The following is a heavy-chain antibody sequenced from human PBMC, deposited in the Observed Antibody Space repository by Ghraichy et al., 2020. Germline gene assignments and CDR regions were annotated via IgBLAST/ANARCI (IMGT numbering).Heavy chain of an antibody. CDR1: GGSISSSSYY. Sequence: SETLSLTCTVSGGSISSSSYYWGWIRQPPGKGLEWIGSIYYSGSTYYNPSLKSRVTISVDTSKNQFSLKLSSVTAADTAVYYCARHTSRGGGSSPPPDLFDPWGQGTLVTVSS. D-gene: IGHD6-6*01. J-gene: IGHJ5*02. CDR3: ARHTSRGGGSSPPPDLFDP. V-gene: IGHV4-39*01. CDR2: IYYSGST.